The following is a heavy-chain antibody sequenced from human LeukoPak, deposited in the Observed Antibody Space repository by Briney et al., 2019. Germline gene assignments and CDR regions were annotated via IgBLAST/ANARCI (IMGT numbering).Heavy chain of an antibody. CDR1: GFSFSTYV. CDR3: AKDLRTYGSGIYRLPTVIFNY. J-gene: IGHJ4*02. Sequence: GGSPRLSCAASGFSFSTYVMSWVRQTPGKGLEWVSSIIATGDSTYYADSVKGRFTISRDNSKNTLYLQMNSLRAEDTAIYYCAKDLRTYGSGIYRLPTVIFNYWGQGTLVTVSS. V-gene: IGHV3-23*01. D-gene: IGHD3-10*01. CDR2: IIATGDST.